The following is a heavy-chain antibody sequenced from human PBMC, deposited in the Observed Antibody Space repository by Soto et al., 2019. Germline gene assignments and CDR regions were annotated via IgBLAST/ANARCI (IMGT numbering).Heavy chain of an antibody. J-gene: IGHJ6*02. V-gene: IGHV1-46*01. CDR2: INPSGGST. CDR1: GYTFTSYY. Sequence: ASVKVSCKAAGYTFTSYYMHWVRQAPGQGLEWMGIINPSGGSTSYAQKFQGRVSMTRGTSASTVYMELSSRRSEDTAVCYCAGHQYYDFWSGYYGSHYYGMEVRGQGTTVT. D-gene: IGHD3-3*01. CDR3: AGHQYYDFWSGYYGSHYYGMEV.